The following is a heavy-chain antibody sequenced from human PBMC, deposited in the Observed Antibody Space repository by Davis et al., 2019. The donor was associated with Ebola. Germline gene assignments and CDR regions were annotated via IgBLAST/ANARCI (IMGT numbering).Heavy chain of an antibody. V-gene: IGHV4-34*01. CDR2: IKHSGST. Sequence: SETLSLTCAVYGGSFSGHYCSWIRQPPGKGLEWIGEIKHSGSTNYNPSLKSRVTISVDTSKNQFSLKLSSLIAADTAVYYCARGNDNQQIYDSWGQGTLVTVSS. D-gene: IGHD3-22*01. J-gene: IGHJ4*02. CDR1: GGSFSGHY. CDR3: ARGNDNQQIYDS.